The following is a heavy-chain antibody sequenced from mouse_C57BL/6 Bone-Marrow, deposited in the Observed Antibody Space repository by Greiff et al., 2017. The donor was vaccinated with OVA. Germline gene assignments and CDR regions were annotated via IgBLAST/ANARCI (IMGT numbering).Heavy chain of an antibody. Sequence: EVQLQQSGAELVRPGASVKLSCTASGFYIKGDYMHWVKQRPEQGLEWIGWIDPENGDTEYASKFQGKATITADTSSNTAYLQLSSLTSEDTAVYYCTSYGNFDYWGQGTTLTVSS. D-gene: IGHD2-1*01. CDR2: IDPENGDT. V-gene: IGHV14-4*01. CDR3: TSYGNFDY. J-gene: IGHJ2*01. CDR1: GFYIKGDY.